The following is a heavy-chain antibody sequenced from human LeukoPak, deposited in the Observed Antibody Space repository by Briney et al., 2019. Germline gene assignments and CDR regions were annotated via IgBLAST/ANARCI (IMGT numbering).Heavy chain of an antibody. J-gene: IGHJ4*02. CDR2: ISSSSSYI. V-gene: IGHV3-21*01. D-gene: IGHD7-27*01. CDR1: GFMFSSYW. Sequence: GGSLRLSCAASGFMFSSYWMNWVRQAPGKGLEWVSSISSSSSYIYYADSLKGRLTISRDNAKNSLYLQMNSLRAEDTGVYYCARGSWGSHFDFWGQGTLVTVSS. CDR3: ARGSWGSHFDF.